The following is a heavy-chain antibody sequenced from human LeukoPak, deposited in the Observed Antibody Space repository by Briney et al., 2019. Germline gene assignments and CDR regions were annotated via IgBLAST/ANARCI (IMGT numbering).Heavy chain of an antibody. Sequence: SETLSLTCAVYGGSFSGYYWSWIRQPPGKGLEWIGEINHSGSPNYNPSLKSRVTISVDTTKNQFSLKLSSVTAADTAVYYCARGLPKYYYDRSRGSERLDYWGQGTLVTVSS. D-gene: IGHD3-22*01. V-gene: IGHV4-34*01. CDR2: INHSGSP. CDR1: GGSFSGYY. CDR3: ARGLPKYYYDRSRGSERLDY. J-gene: IGHJ4*02.